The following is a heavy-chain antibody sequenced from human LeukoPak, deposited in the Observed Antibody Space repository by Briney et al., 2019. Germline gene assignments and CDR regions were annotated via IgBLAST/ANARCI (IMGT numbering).Heavy chain of an antibody. Sequence: GGSLRLSCAASGFTFSSYGMHWVRQAPGKGLEWVAFIRYDGSNKYYADSVKGRFTISRDNSKNTLYLQMNSLRAEDTAVYYCASALLSPFDYWGQGTLVTVSS. V-gene: IGHV3-30*02. J-gene: IGHJ4*02. D-gene: IGHD2/OR15-2a*01. CDR2: IRYDGSNK. CDR1: GFTFSSYG. CDR3: ASALLSPFDY.